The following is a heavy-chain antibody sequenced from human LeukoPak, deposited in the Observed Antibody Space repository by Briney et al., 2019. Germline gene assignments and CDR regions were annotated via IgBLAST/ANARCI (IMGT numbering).Heavy chain of an antibody. D-gene: IGHD2-21*02. V-gene: IGHV3-66*01. CDR2: IYSGGST. Sequence: GGSLRLSCAASGFTVSSNYMSWVRQAPGEGLEWVSVIYSGGSTYYAGSVKGRFTISRDNSKNTLYLQMNSLRAEDTAVYYCARYYCGGDCYSGWFDPWGQGTLVTVSS. J-gene: IGHJ5*02. CDR1: GFTVSSNY. CDR3: ARYYCGGDCYSGWFDP.